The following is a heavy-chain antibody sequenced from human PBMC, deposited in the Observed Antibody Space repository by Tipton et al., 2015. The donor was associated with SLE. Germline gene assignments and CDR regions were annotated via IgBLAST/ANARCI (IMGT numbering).Heavy chain of an antibody. J-gene: IGHJ4*02. Sequence: QLVQSGVEVKKPGASVKVSCQASGYSFINYGITWVRQAPGQGLDWMGWISTNNGNTNYAQKFKGRVTMTTDTSTTTAYMQLTSLTSDDTAVYYCARVRRDSSSWGLDYWGQGTLVTASS. CDR1: GYSFINYG. V-gene: IGHV1-18*01. CDR2: ISTNNGNT. CDR3: ARVRRDSSSWGLDY. D-gene: IGHD6-13*01.